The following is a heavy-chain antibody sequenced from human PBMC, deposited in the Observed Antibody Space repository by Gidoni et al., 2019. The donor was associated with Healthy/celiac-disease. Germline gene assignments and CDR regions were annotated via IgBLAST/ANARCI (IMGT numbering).Heavy chain of an antibody. CDR2: IRSKANSYAT. V-gene: IGHV3-73*02. D-gene: IGHD2-15*01. CDR1: GFTFSGCA. J-gene: IGHJ6*03. CDR3: TRSVGCSGGSCYISYYYYMDV. Sequence: EVQLVESGGGLVQPGGSLTLSCAASGFTFSGCAMHWVRQAAGKGLEWVGRIRSKANSYATAYAASVKGRFTISRDESKNTAYLQMNSLKTEDTAVYYCTRSVGCSGGSCYISYYYYMDVWGKGTTVTVSS.